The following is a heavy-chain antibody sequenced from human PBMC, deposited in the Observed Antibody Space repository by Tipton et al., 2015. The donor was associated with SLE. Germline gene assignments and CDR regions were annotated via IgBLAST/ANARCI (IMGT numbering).Heavy chain of an antibody. CDR3: ARDLTTVTNPAFDI. CDR2: IYHSGST. J-gene: IGHJ3*02. Sequence: TLSLTCTVSGYSISSGFYWGWIRQPPGKGLEWIGNIYHSGSTFYNPSLKSRVTISVDTSKNQFSLKLSSVTAADTAVYYCARDLTTVTNPAFDIWGQGTMVTVSS. CDR1: GYSISSGFY. D-gene: IGHD4-17*01. V-gene: IGHV4-38-2*02.